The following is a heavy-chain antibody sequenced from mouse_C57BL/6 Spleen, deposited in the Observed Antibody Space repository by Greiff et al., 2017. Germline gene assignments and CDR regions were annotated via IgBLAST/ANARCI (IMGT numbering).Heavy chain of an antibody. D-gene: IGHD3-2*02. J-gene: IGHJ4*01. CDR1: GFSLTSYG. V-gene: IGHV2-3*01. Sequence: VQVVESGPGLVAPSPSLSITCTVSGFSLTSYGVSWVRQPPGKGLEWLGVIWGDGSTNYHSPLISRLSISKDNSKSQVSLKLNRRQTGDTATYYCAKPGRRRYDAMDYWGQGTSVTVSS. CDR2: IWGDGST. CDR3: AKPGRRRYDAMDY.